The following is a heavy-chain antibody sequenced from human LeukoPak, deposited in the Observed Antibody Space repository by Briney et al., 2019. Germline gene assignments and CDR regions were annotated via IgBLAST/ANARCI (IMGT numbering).Heavy chain of an antibody. V-gene: IGHV4-31*03. CDR1: GGSITSGIYY. Sequence: SETLSLTCTVSGGSITSGIYYWTWIRQHPGKGLEWVGYISYSGSTYYNPSLKGRVTISVDTSKNQFCLNLASVTAADTAVYYCAREFEYSSSSGLFDIWGPGTMVTVSS. D-gene: IGHD6-6*01. CDR2: ISYSGST. CDR3: AREFEYSSSSGLFDI. J-gene: IGHJ3*02.